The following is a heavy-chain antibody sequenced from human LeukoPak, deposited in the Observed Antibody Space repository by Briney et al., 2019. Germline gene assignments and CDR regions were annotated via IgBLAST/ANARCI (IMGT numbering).Heavy chain of an antibody. V-gene: IGHV3-23*01. CDR1: GITLNNYG. CDR3: AKRGVVTRVILVGFHKEAYYFES. D-gene: IGHD3/OR15-3a*01. CDR2: ISDSGGST. Sequence: GGSLRLSCAVSGITLNNYGMTWVRQAPGEGLEWVAGISDSGGSTKYADSVKGRFTISRDNPKNTLYLQMNSLRAEDTAVYFCAKRGVVTRVILVGFHKEAYYFESWGQGALVTVSS. J-gene: IGHJ4*02.